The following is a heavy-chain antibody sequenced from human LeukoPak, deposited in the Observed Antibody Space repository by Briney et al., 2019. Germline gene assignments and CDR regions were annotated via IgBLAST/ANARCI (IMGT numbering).Heavy chain of an antibody. D-gene: IGHD5-18*01. CDR2: IYYSGSS. CDR1: GGSISSRSYY. J-gene: IGHJ4*02. CDR3: ARLYGYGYGRLGS. Sequence: SETLSLTCTVSGGSISSRSYYWGWIRQPPGKGLEWIASIYYSGSSYYNPSLKSRVTISLDTSKNQFSLKLGSVTAADTAVYYCARLYGYGYGRLGSWGQGTLVTVSS. V-gene: IGHV4-39*01.